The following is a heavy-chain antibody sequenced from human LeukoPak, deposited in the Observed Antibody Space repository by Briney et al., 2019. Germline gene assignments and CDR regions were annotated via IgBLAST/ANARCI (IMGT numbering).Heavy chain of an antibody. CDR2: ISGSGGST. V-gene: IGHV3-23*01. CDR1: GFTFSSYA. J-gene: IGHJ4*02. CDR3: AEPYSGYDIMIG. Sequence: GGSLRLSCAASGFTFSSYAMSWVRQAPGKGLEWVSAISGSGGSTYYADSVKGRFTISRDNSENTLYLQMNSLRAEDTAVYYCAEPYSGYDIMIGWGQGTLVTVSS. D-gene: IGHD5-12*01.